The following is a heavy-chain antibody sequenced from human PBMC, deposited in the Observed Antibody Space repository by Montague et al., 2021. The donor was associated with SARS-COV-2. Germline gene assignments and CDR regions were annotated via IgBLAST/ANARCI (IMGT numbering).Heavy chain of an antibody. CDR2: INTNTDTP. J-gene: IGHJ6*02. V-gene: IGHV7-4-1*02. D-gene: IGHD5-24*01. CDR1: GYLFNNYA. CDR3: AREDGLDGSYGMDV. Sequence: LGKVSFKASGYLFNNYAMNWVRQAPGQGLEWMGWINTNTDTPAYAPGFTGRFVFSLDTSVTTAYLQINGLKAEDTAVYYCAREDGLDGSYGMDVWGQGTTVTVSS.